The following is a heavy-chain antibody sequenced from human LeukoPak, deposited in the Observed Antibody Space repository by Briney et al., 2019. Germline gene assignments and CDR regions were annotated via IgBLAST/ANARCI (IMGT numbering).Heavy chain of an antibody. D-gene: IGHD3-3*01. CDR1: GFTFSSDS. Sequence: GGSLRLSCAASGFTFSSDSMNWVRQAPGKGLEWVSSISSTGSYIYYTDSAKGRFTISRDNAKNSLYLQMNSLRAEDTAVYYCARGGTPITIFGVVPYFDYWGQGTLVTVSS. CDR3: ARGGTPITIFGVVPYFDY. J-gene: IGHJ4*02. CDR2: ISSTGSYI. V-gene: IGHV3-21*01.